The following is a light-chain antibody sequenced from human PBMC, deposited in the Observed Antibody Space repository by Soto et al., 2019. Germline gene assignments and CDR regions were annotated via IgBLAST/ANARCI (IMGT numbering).Light chain of an antibody. CDR2: AAS. J-gene: IGKJ5*01. Sequence: DIQMTQSPSSLSASVGDRVTITCRASQSISSYLNWYQQKPGKAPKLLIYAASSLQSGVPSRFSGSGSGTDFTLTSSILQPEDFATYYCQQSYSTTITFGQGTRLEIK. CDR3: QQSYSTTIT. CDR1: QSISSY. V-gene: IGKV1-39*01.